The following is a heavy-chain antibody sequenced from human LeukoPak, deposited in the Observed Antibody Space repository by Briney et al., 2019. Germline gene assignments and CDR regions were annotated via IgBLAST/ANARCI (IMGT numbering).Heavy chain of an antibody. V-gene: IGHV4-34*01. CDR2: INHSGST. D-gene: IGHD6-6*01. J-gene: IGHJ5*02. CDR1: GGSFSGYY. Sequence: PSETLSLTCAVYGGSFSGYYWSWIRQPPGKGLEWIGGINHSGSTNYNPSLKSRVTISVDTSKNQFSLKLSSVTAADTAVYYCARVSFPYSSSSRGGWFDPWGQGTLVTVSS. CDR3: ARVSFPYSSSSRGGWFDP.